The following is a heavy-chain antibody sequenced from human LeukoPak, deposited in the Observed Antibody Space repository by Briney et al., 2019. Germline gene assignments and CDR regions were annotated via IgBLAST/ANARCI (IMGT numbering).Heavy chain of an antibody. J-gene: IGHJ6*03. CDR3: ARGGIASRQNYYYMDV. D-gene: IGHD6-6*01. V-gene: IGHV1-69*05. Sequence: SVKVSCKASGGTFSSYAISWVRQAPGQGLEWMGGIIPIFGTANYAQKFQGRVTITTGESTSTAYMELSSLRSEDTAVYYCARGGIASRQNYYYMDVWGKGTTVTVSS. CDR2: IIPIFGTA. CDR1: GGTFSSYA.